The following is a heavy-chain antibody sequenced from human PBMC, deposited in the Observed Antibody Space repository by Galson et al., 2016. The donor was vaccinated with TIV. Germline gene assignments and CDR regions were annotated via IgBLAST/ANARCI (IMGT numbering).Heavy chain of an antibody. Sequence: SLRLSCAASGFTFSDYWMHWVRQVPGKGLVWVSRVDSSGTTYYADSEKGRFTISSDNSQNTINLQMNSLRADDTAVYYCARSYDSSANRGRFDLWGQGTLVIVSS. CDR2: VDSSGTT. D-gene: IGHD3-22*01. V-gene: IGHV3-53*01. J-gene: IGHJ4*02. CDR3: ARSYDSSANRGRFDL. CDR1: GFTFSDYW.